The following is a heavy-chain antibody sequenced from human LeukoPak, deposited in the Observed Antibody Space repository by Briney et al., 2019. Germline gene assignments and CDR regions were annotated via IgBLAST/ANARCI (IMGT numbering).Heavy chain of an antibody. Sequence: SETLSLTCAVSGYSISSGYYWGWIRQPPGKGLEWIGSIYHSGNTCYNPSLKSRVTISVDTSKNKFSLKLSSLTAADTAVYFWGRGSWGGRAFDYWGQGTLVTVSS. J-gene: IGHJ4*02. CDR3: GRGSWGGRAFDY. D-gene: IGHD3-16*01. CDR2: IYHSGNT. CDR1: GYSISSGYY. V-gene: IGHV4-38-2*01.